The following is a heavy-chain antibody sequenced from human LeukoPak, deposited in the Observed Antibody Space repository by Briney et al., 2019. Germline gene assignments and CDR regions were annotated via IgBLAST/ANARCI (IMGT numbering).Heavy chain of an antibody. V-gene: IGHV3-48*03. Sequence: PGGSLRLSCAASGFTFSSYEMNWVRQAPGKGLEWVSYISSSGSTIYYADSVKGRFTISRDNAKNSLYLQMNSLRAEETAVYYCARDRLYQLPVYYYGMDVWGQGTTVTVSS. D-gene: IGHD2-2*01. CDR3: ARDRLYQLPVYYYGMDV. J-gene: IGHJ6*02. CDR1: GFTFSSYE. CDR2: ISSSGSTI.